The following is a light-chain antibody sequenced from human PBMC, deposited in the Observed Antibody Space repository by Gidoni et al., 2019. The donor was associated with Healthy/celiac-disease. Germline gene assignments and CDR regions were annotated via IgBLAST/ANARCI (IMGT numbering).Light chain of an antibody. CDR2: GAS. CDR1: QSVSSN. CDR3: QQSGT. Sequence: EIVMTQSPATLSVSPGERATLSCRASQSVSSNLAWYQQKPGQAPRLLIYGASTRATGIPARFSGSGSGTEFTLTISSLQSEDFAVYYCQQSGTFXQXTKVXIK. J-gene: IGKJ1*01. V-gene: IGKV3-15*01.